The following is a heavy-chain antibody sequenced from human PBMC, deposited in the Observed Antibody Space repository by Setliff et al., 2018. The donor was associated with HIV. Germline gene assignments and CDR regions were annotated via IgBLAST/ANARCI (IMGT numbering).Heavy chain of an antibody. CDR3: ARFGGTYSSNYFDF. J-gene: IGHJ4*02. V-gene: IGHV4-59*11. D-gene: IGHD1-26*01. CDR2: IYYSGST. CDR1: GGSISSHY. Sequence: SETLSLTCTVSGGSISSHYWSWIRQPPGKGLEWIGSIYYSGSTNYNPSLKSRVTISVDTSKNQFSLKLSSVTAADTAVYYCARFGGTYSSNYFDFWGQGTLVTVSS.